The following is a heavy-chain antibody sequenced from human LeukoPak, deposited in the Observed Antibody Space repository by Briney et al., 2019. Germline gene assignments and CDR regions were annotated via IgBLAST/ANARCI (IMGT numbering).Heavy chain of an antibody. CDR2: IYPGDSDT. D-gene: IGHD5-24*01. CDR3: ARGKDGYNRPFDY. J-gene: IGHJ4*02. V-gene: IGHV5-51*01. Sequence: GESLQISCKGSGYSFTTYWIGWVRPMPGNGLEWMGIIYPGDSDTRYCPSFQGQVSISADKSITTAYLQWSSLKASDTAICYCARGKDGYNRPFDYWGQGTLVTVSS. CDR1: GYSFTTYW.